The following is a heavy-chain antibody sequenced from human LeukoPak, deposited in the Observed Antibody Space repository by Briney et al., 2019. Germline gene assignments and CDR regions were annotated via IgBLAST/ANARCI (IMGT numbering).Heavy chain of an antibody. J-gene: IGHJ3*02. CDR2: IWYDGSNK. CDR1: GFTFSSYV. CDR3: ARSVGIAAAGTAFDI. V-gene: IGHV3-33*01. D-gene: IGHD6-13*01. Sequence: GGALRLSCAASGFTFSSYVMHGVRQAPGKGVEGVAVIWYDGSNKYYADSVKGRFTISRDNSKNTLYLKMNSLRAEDTAVYYCARSVGIAAAGTAFDIWGQGTMVTVSS.